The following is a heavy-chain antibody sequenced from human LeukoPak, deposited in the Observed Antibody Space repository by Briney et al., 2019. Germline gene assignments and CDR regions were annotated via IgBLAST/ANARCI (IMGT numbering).Heavy chain of an antibody. V-gene: IGHV4-4*07. CDR1: GGSISSYY. CDR2: IYTSGST. CDR3: ARDLVGATIDAFDI. J-gene: IGHJ3*02. D-gene: IGHD1-26*01. Sequence: SETLSLTCTVSGGSISSYYWSWIRQPAGKGLEWIGRIYTSGSTNYNPSLKSRVTMSVDTSKNQFSLKLSSVTAADTAVYYCARDLVGATIDAFDIWGQGTMVTVSS.